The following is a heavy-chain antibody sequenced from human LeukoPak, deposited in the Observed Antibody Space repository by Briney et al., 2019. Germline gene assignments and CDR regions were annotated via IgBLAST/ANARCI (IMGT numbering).Heavy chain of an antibody. CDR3: ARDSGDSSGYYPGY. Sequence: GGSLRLSCAASGFTVSSNYMSWVRQAPGKGLEWVSSISSSSSYIYYADSVKGRFTISRDNSKNTVYLQMNSLRVEDTAVYYCARDSGDSSGYYPGYWGQGTLVTVSS. CDR2: ISSSSSYI. V-gene: IGHV3-21*01. D-gene: IGHD3-22*01. J-gene: IGHJ4*02. CDR1: GFTVSSNY.